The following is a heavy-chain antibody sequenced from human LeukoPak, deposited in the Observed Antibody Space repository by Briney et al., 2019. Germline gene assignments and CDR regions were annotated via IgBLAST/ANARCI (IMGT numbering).Heavy chain of an antibody. CDR3: ARERSGYDDAFDI. CDR2: IYHSGST. CDR1: GGSISSSNW. Sequence: SETLSLTCAVSGGSISSSNWWSWVRQPPGKGLEWIGEIYHSGSTNYNPSLKSRVTISVDKSKNQFSLKLSSVTAADTAVYYCARERSGYDDAFDIWGQGTMVTVSS. J-gene: IGHJ3*02. V-gene: IGHV4-4*02. D-gene: IGHD5-12*01.